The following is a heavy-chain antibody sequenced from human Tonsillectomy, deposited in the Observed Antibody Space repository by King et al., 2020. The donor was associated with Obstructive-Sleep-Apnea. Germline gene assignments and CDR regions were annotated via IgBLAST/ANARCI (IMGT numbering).Heavy chain of an antibody. CDR1: GFTFSSYA. J-gene: IGHJ4*02. CDR2: ISGSGGST. Sequence: VQLVESGGGLVQPGGSLRLSCAASGFTFSSYAMSWVRQAPGKGLEWLSAISGSGGSTYYADSVKGRVTISRANSKNTLYLQMNSLRAEDTAVYYFAKDHCSGSSCYSLVGYWGQGTLVTVSS. D-gene: IGHD2-15*01. V-gene: IGHV3-23*04. CDR3: AKDHCSGSSCYSLVGY.